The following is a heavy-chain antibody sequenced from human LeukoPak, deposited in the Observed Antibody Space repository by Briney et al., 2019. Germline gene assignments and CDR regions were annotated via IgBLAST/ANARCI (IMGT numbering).Heavy chain of an antibody. CDR3: ARHRDFDSTGYYYPLFAY. J-gene: IGHJ4*02. V-gene: IGHV1-2*02. CDR2: INANHGGT. CDR1: GYTFTGYY. D-gene: IGHD3-22*01. Sequence: ASVKVSCKASGYTFTGYYLHWVRQAPGQGLEWRGWINANHGGTNYAQQFQGRVTMTGDTPISTAYLELSRLRSDDAAVYYCARHRDFDSTGYYYPLFAYWGQGTLVTVSS.